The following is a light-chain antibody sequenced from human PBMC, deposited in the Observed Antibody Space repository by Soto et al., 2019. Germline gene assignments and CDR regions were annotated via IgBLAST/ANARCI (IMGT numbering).Light chain of an antibody. CDR3: QQRSNWFLT. V-gene: IGKV3-11*01. CDR2: DAS. CDR1: HFISNS. Sequence: EIVLTQSPATLSLSPGEGATVSCRASHFISNSLAWYQQQPGQAPRLLIYDASNRATGVPARFSGSGSGTDFTLTISSLEPEDFAVYHCQQRSNWFLTSGQGTRLEI. J-gene: IGKJ5*01.